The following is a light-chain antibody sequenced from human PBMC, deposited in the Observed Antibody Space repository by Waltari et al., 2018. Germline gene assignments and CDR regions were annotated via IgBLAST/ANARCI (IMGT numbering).Light chain of an antibody. J-gene: IGKJ2*01. CDR3: MQILQPART. V-gene: IGKV2-28*01. Sequence: DILMTLSPLSLPVTPGGPASLSCRSRQSPLHTNGYNSLDWYLQTPGQSPQVLIYLGSNRASGVPDRFSGSGSGTDFTLNISRVEAEDVGVYYCMQILQPARTFGQGTRLEIK. CDR1: QSPLHTNGYNS. CDR2: LGS.